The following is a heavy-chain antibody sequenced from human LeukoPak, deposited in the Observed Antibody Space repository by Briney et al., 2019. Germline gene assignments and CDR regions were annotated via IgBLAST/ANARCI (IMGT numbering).Heavy chain of an antibody. J-gene: IGHJ4*02. CDR3: ARGGYSYGFWY. CDR1: GFTVSSNY. Sequence: GGSLRLSCAASGFTVSSNYMTWVRQAPGKGLEWVSSIYSGGSTYYPDSVKGRFTISRDNSKNTVYLQMNSLRADDTAVYYCARGGYSYGFWYWGQGTLVTVSS. CDR2: IYSGGST. V-gene: IGHV3-53*01. D-gene: IGHD5-18*01.